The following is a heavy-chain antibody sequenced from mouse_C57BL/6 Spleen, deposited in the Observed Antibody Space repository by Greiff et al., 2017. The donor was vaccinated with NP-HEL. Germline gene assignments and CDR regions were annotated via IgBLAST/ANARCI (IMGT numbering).Heavy chain of an antibody. J-gene: IGHJ3*01. CDR3: ARPIYYGSSQFAY. CDR1: GFTFSDYG. CDR2: ISSGSSTI. D-gene: IGHD1-1*01. V-gene: IGHV5-17*01. Sequence: EVMLVESGGGLVKPGGSLKLSCAASGFTFSDYGMHWVRQAPEKGLEWVAYISSGSSTIYYADTVKGRFTISRDNAKNTLFLQMTSLRSEDTAMYYCARPIYYGSSQFAYWGQGTLVTVSA.